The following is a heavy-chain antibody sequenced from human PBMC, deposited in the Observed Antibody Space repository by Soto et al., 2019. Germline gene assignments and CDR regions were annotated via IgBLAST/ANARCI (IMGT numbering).Heavy chain of an antibody. V-gene: IGHV4-39*01. J-gene: IGHJ5*02. Sequence: PSETLSLTCTVSGGSISSSSYSWGWVRQPPGKGLEWIGSISYGGSTSNNPSLNSRVTISVDTSKNQLSLRLYSVTAADTAVYYCARQPYDSTGYYYGAWGQGTLVTVSS. D-gene: IGHD3-22*01. CDR1: GGSISSSSYS. CDR2: ISYGGST. CDR3: ARQPYDSTGYYYGA.